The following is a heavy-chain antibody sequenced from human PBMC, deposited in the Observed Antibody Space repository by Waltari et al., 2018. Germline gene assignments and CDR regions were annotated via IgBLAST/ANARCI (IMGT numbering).Heavy chain of an antibody. CDR3: ARDVAMGLFGIPDHHGWDV. J-gene: IGHJ6*02. D-gene: IGHD3-10*01. CDR2: IYSGAEV. V-gene: IGHV3-53*01. CDR1: GFTVSSNY. Sequence: EVQLVESGGGLIQPGGSLRLSCAASGFTVSSNYMNWIRQAPGKGLEWVSGIYSGAEVHYGDAVKGRVTISRDKNKNTVERQMNTLRIEDTAIYYCARDVAMGLFGIPDHHGWDVWGQGTTVIVSS.